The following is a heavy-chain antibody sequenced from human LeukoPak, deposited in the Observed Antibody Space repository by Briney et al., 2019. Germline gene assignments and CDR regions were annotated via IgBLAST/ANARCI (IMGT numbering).Heavy chain of an antibody. J-gene: IGHJ4*02. D-gene: IGHD3-22*01. CDR2: IYYSGST. Sequence: SETLSLTCTVSGGSISSYYWSWIRQPPGKGLEWIGYIYYSGSTYYNPSLKSRVTISVDTSKNQFSLKLSSVTAADTAVYYCARLELGYDSREDWGQGTLVTVSS. CDR1: GGSISSYY. V-gene: IGHV4-30-4*01. CDR3: ARLELGYDSRED.